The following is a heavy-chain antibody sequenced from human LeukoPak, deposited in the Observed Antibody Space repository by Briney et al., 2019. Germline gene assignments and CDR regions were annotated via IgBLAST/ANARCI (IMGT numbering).Heavy chain of an antibody. V-gene: IGHV3-30*18. CDR2: ISYEGGTR. D-gene: IGHD3-10*01. Sequence: GGSLRLSCAASGFTVSSNYMHWVRQAPGKGLEWVAVISYEGGTRHYADSVKGRFIISRDNPRNTLYLQMNILRTEDTAVYYCAKEGTPQVSTWYDLWGQGTQVIVSS. CDR3: AKEGTPQVSTWYDL. CDR1: GFTVSSNY. J-gene: IGHJ5*02.